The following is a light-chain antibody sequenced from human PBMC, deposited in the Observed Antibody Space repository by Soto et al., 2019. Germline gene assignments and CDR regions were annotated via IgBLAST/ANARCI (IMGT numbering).Light chain of an antibody. Sequence: EIVMTQSPATLSVSPGERATLSCRASQTVSSNLAWYQQKPGQSPRLLIFRASTRATGIPARFSGSGSGTEFTLTISSLQSEDFAVYYCQQYHHWPPITFGQGTRLENK. CDR1: QTVSSN. CDR2: RAS. J-gene: IGKJ5*01. V-gene: IGKV3-15*01. CDR3: QQYHHWPPIT.